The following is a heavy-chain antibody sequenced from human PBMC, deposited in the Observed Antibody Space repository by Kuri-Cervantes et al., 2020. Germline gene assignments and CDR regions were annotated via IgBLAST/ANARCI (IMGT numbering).Heavy chain of an antibody. Sequence: GGSLRLSCAASGFTFSSYWMHWVRQAPGKGLVWVSRINRDGSSTSYADSVKGRFTISRNNAKNTLYLQMNSLRAEDTAVYYCARGLLIVVVVAAPLGGYYGMDVWGQGTTVTISS. CDR2: INRDGSST. CDR3: ARGLLIVVVVAAPLGGYYGMDV. CDR1: GFTFSSYW. V-gene: IGHV3-74*01. J-gene: IGHJ6*02. D-gene: IGHD2-15*01.